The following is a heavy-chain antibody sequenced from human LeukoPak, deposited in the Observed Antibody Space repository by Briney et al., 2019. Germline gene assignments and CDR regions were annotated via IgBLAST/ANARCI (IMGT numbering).Heavy chain of an antibody. CDR1: GFTFSDAW. J-gene: IGHJ6*02. V-gene: IGHV3-15*01. CDR2: MKSRGSGGTT. CDR3: ASDWTYYFDMAV. D-gene: IGHD3/OR15-3a*01. Sequence: GGSLRLSCEGSGFTFSDAWMTWVRQAPGKGLEWVSRMKSRGSGGTTDYAAPVKGRFTISRDDSKNTLFLQMSSLQAEDTAVYYCASDWTYYFDMAVWGQGTTVTVSS.